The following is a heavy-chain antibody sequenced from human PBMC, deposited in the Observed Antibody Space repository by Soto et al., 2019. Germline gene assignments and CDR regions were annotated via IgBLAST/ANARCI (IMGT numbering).Heavy chain of an antibody. CDR1: GYTFTSHY. J-gene: IGHJ4*02. CDR3: LRGTDY. CDR2: INPSDGTT. Sequence: QVPLVQSGAEVKKPGASVRVSCKASGYTFTSHYFHWVRQAPGQGLEWMGVINPSDGTTNYAQKLQCRLTVTRDTSTSTVDMELSSLRSEDTAVYYCLRGTDYWGQGTLVIVSS. V-gene: IGHV1-46*04.